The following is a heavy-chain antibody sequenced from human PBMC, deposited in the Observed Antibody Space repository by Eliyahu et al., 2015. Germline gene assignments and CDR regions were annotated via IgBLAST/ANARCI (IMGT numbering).Heavy chain of an antibody. CDR2: IXYSGST. Sequence: QVQLQESGPGLVKPSQTLXLTCTVSXXSIXSGGYYWSWIRQXPGKGLXWIGYIXYSGSTYYNPSLKSRVTISVDTSKNQFSLKLSSVTAADTAVYYCARFSGYVIHSGLNFDYWGQGTLVTVSS. V-gene: IGHV4-31*03. CDR1: XXSIXSGGYY. D-gene: IGHD3-16*01. CDR3: ARFSGYVIHSGLNFDY. J-gene: IGHJ4*02.